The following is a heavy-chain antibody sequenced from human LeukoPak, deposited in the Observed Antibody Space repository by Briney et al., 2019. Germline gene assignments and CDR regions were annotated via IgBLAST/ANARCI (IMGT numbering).Heavy chain of an antibody. J-gene: IGHJ5*02. CDR1: GFTFSSYG. CDR2: IWYDGSNK. V-gene: IGHV3-33*01. D-gene: IGHD6-13*01. CDR3: ARDEKGSSWYGGAQGWFDP. Sequence: GGSLRLSCAASGFTFSSYGMHWVRQAPGKGLEWVAVIWYDGSNKYYADSVKGRFTISRDNSKNTPYLQMNSLRAEDTAVYYCARDEKGSSWYGGAQGWFDPWGQGTLVTVSS.